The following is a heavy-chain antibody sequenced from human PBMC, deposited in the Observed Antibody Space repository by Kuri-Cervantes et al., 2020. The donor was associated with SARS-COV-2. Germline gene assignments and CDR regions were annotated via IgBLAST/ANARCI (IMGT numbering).Heavy chain of an antibody. V-gene: IGHV4-39*07. J-gene: IGHJ6*02. Sequence: GSLRLSCTVSGGSISSSSYYWGWIRQPPGKGLEWIGSIYYSGSTYYNPSLKSRVTISVDTSKNQFSLKLSSVTAADTAVYYCARLYGDSKDYYYYGMDVWGQGNTVNVSS. CDR2: IYYSGST. D-gene: IGHD4-17*01. CDR3: ARLYGDSKDYYYYGMDV. CDR1: GGSISSSSYY.